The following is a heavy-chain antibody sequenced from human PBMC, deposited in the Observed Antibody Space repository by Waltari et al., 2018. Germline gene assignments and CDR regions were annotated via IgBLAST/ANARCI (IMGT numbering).Heavy chain of an antibody. CDR2: IRGSGGST. J-gene: IGHJ4*02. Sequence: EVQLLESGVGLVQPGGSLRLYCAASGFPFSSYAMSWVRQAPGKGLEWVSAIRGSGGSTYYADSVKGRFTISRDNSKNTLYLQMNSLRAEDTAVYYCAKDAAMVVTYSSEWGQGTLVTVSS. CDR3: AKDAAMVVTYSSE. CDR1: GFPFSSYA. V-gene: IGHV3-23*01. D-gene: IGHD2-15*01.